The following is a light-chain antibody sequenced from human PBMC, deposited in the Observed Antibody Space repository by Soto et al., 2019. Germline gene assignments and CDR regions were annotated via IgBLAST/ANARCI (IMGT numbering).Light chain of an antibody. CDR2: AAS. CDR3: QKYTRTWT. J-gene: IGKJ1*01. V-gene: IGKV1-27*01. CDR1: QGISNY. Sequence: DIQMTQSPSSLSASVGDRVTITCRASQGISNYLAWHQQKPGKVPKLLIYAASTLQSGVPSRFSGSGSGTDFTLTISSLQPEDVATYYCQKYTRTWTFGQGTKVEIK.